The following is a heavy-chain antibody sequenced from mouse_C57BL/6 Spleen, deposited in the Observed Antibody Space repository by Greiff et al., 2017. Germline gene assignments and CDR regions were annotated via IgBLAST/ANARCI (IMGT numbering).Heavy chain of an antibody. CDR3: ARRYYYGSSYDAMDY. D-gene: IGHD1-1*01. CDR1: GFTFSDYG. CDR2: ISSGSSTI. J-gene: IGHJ4*01. Sequence: EVQLKESGGGLVKPGGSLKLSCAASGFTFSDYGMHWVRQAPEKGLEWVAYISSGSSTIYYADTVKGRFTISRDNAKNTLFLQMTSLRSEDTAMYYCARRYYYGSSYDAMDYWGQGTSVTVSS. V-gene: IGHV5-17*01.